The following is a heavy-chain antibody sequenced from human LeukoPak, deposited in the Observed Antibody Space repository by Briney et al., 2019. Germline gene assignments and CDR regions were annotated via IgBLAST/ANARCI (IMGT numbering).Heavy chain of an antibody. V-gene: IGHV3-30*18. CDR2: ISYDGSNK. J-gene: IGHJ4*02. CDR1: GFTFSSYG. CDR3: PKDREQWLVPDY. D-gene: IGHD6-19*01. Sequence: GGSLRLSCAASGFTFSSYGMHWVRQAPGKGLEWVAVISYDGSNKYYADSVKGRFTISRDNSKNTLYLQMNSLRAEDTAVYYCPKDREQWLVPDYWGQGTLVTVSS.